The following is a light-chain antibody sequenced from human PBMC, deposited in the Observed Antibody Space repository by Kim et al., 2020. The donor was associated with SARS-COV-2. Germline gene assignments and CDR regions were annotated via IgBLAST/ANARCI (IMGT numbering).Light chain of an antibody. CDR3: QQYDVHPET. CDR2: KAS. Sequence: ASVGDRVTISCRASQNIHIWLAWFRQKPGKAPRVLMYKASTLESGVPSRFSGSGSGTEFTLTINSLQPDDFATYFCQQYDVHPETFGQGTKVDIK. J-gene: IGKJ1*01. CDR1: QNIHIW. V-gene: IGKV1-5*03.